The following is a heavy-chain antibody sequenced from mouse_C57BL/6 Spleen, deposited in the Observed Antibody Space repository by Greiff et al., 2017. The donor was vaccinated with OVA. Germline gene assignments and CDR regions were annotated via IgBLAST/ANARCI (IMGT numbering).Heavy chain of an antibody. Sequence: QVQLKQSGTELVKPGASVKLSCKASGYTFTSYWMHWVKQRPGQGLEWIGNINPSNGGTNYNEKFKSKATLTVDKSSSTAYMQLSSLTSEDSAVYYCARCDYDVDWYFDVWGTGTTVTVSS. J-gene: IGHJ1*03. CDR2: INPSNGGT. D-gene: IGHD2-4*01. V-gene: IGHV1-53*01. CDR3: ARCDYDVDWYFDV. CDR1: GYTFTSYW.